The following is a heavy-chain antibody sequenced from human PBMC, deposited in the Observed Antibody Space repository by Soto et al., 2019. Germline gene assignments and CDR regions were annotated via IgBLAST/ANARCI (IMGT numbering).Heavy chain of an antibody. D-gene: IGHD3-16*01. CDR2: IYYSGST. V-gene: IGHV4-59*01. Sequence: PSETLSLTCTVSGGSISSSYWSWLRQPPGKGLEWIGYIYYSGSTNYNPSLKSRVIISVDTSKNQFSLKLSSVTAADTAVYYCARAPGGDAFGIWGRGTLVTVSS. J-gene: IGHJ3*02. CDR3: ARAPGGDAFGI. CDR1: GGSISSSY.